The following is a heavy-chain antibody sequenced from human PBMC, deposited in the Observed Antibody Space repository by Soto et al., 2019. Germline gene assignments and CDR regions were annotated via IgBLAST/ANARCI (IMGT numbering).Heavy chain of an antibody. CDR1: GFTFTNYV. CDR3: ALSGLRSSSSGDFDY. J-gene: IGHJ4*02. CDR2: ITGSGGNT. Sequence: GGSLRLSCAASGFTFTNYVMNWVRQAPGKGLEWVSSITGSGGNTYYADSVKGRFTMSRDNSKSTLSLQMNSLRVEDTAVYYCALSGLRSSSSGDFDYWGQGTQVTVS. D-gene: IGHD6-13*01. V-gene: IGHV3-23*01.